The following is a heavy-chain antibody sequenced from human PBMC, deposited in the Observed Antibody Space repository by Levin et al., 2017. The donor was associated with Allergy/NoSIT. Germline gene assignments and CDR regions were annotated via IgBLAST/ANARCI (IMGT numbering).Heavy chain of an antibody. V-gene: IGHV3-74*01. CDR1: GFTFSSYW. Sequence: LSLTCAASGFTFSSYWMHWVRQAPGKGLVWVSRINSDGSSTSYADSVKGRFTISRDNAKNTLYLQMNSLRADDTAVYYCAAWLVATIPSQGDAFDIWGQGTMVTVSS. J-gene: IGHJ3*02. D-gene: IGHD5-12*01. CDR3: AAWLVATIPSQGDAFDI. CDR2: INSDGSST.